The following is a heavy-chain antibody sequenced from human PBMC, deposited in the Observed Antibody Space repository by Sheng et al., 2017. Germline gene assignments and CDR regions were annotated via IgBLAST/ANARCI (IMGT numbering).Heavy chain of an antibody. CDR2: ISSSGSTI. J-gene: IGHJ6*02. D-gene: IGHD3-16*02. Sequence: EVQLVESGGGLVQPGGSLRLSCAASGFTFSSYEMNWVRQAPGKGLEWVSYISSSGSTIYYADSVKGRFTISRDNAKNSLYLQMNSLRAEDTAVYYCARDLRPLDPFVLSYYYYGMDVWGQGTTVT. CDR3: ARDLRPLDPFVLSYYYYGMDV. V-gene: IGHV3-48*03. CDR1: GFTFSSYE.